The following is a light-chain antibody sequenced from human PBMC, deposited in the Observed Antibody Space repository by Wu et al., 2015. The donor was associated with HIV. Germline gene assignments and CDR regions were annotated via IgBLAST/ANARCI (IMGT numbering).Light chain of an antibody. CDR1: QSVSSN. V-gene: IGKV3-20*01. CDR2: GAS. CDR3: QQYGSSPQT. J-gene: IGKJ1*01. Sequence: EIIMTQSPATLSVSPGERATLSCRASQSVSSNLAWYQQKPGQAPRLLISGASTRATGISDRFSGSGSGTDFTLTISRLEPEDFAVYYCQQYGSSPQTFGQGTKGGNQT.